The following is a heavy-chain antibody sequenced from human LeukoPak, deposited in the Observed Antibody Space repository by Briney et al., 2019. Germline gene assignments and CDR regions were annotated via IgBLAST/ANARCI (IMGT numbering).Heavy chain of an antibody. V-gene: IGHV3-53*01. CDR3: ARGGVITLDY. Sequence: GGSLRLSCAASGFTVSNNYINWVRQAPGKGLEWVSVLYSGGGTYYADSVKGRVTISSDNSKNTLYLQMNNLRAEDTAVYYCARGGVITLDYWGQGTLVTVSS. J-gene: IGHJ4*02. D-gene: IGHD3-10*01. CDR2: LYSGGGT. CDR1: GFTVSNNY.